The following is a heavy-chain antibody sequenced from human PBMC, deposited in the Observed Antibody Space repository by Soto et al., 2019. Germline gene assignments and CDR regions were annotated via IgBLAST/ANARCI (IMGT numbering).Heavy chain of an antibody. CDR2: INPATGAA. Sequence: QLHLVQSGAVVKKPGASVTVSCSASGYPVTAYYMHWVRQAPGRGLEWMGGINPATGAAKYTQTFQGRVPLARDTATSTVFMELSGLTSERTAVFYCARGGVVGVAGSAAFDMWCQGTVVTVSS. V-gene: IGHV1-2*02. CDR3: ARGGVVGVAGSAAFDM. CDR1: GYPVTAYY. D-gene: IGHD3-3*01. J-gene: IGHJ3*02.